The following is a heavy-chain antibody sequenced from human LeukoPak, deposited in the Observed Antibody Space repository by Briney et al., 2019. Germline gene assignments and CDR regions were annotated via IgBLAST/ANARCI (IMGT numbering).Heavy chain of an antibody. CDR2: INPNSGGT. CDR3: ARIYFYYDSSGYFDD. J-gene: IGHJ4*02. D-gene: IGHD3-22*01. V-gene: IGHV1-2*02. CDR1: GYTFTGYY. Sequence: ASVKVSCKASGYTFTGYYMHWVRPAPGQGLEWMGWINPNSGGTNYAQKFQGRVTMTRDTSISTAYMELSRLRSDDTAVYYCARIYFYYDSSGYFDDWGQGTLVTVSS.